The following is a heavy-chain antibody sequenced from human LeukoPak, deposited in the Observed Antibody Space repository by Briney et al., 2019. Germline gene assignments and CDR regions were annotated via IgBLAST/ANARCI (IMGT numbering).Heavy chain of an antibody. Sequence: PGGSLRLSCAASGFTFSSYSMNWVRQAPGKGLEWVSSISSSSSYIYYADSVKGRFTISRDNAKNSLYLQMNSLRAEDTAVYYCARDRGDVAVAGLGYWGQGTLVTVSS. D-gene: IGHD6-19*01. CDR3: ARDRGDVAVAGLGY. J-gene: IGHJ4*02. CDR2: ISSSSSYI. CDR1: GFTFSSYS. V-gene: IGHV3-21*01.